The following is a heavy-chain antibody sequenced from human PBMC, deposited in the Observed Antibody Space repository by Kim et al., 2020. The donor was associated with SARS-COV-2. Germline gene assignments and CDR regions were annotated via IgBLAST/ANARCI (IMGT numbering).Heavy chain of an antibody. Sequence: STYYNPSLKSRVTISVDTSKNQFSLKLSSVTAADTAVYYCARHESGSYGYWGQGTLVTVSS. CDR2: ST. J-gene: IGHJ4*02. CDR3: ARHESGSYGY. D-gene: IGHD1-26*01. V-gene: IGHV4-39*01.